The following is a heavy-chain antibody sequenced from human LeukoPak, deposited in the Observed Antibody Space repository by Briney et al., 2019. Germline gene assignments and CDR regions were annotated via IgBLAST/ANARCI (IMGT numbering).Heavy chain of an antibody. J-gene: IGHJ3*02. Sequence: ASVKVSCKASGGTFSSYAISWVRQAPGQGLEWMGRIIPIFGIANYAQKFQGRVTITADKSTSTAYMELSSLRSEDTAVHYCARASGSYFGDDAFDIWGQGTMVTVSS. CDR3: ARASGSYFGDDAFDI. CDR2: IIPIFGIA. V-gene: IGHV1-69*04. D-gene: IGHD1-26*01. CDR1: GGTFSSYA.